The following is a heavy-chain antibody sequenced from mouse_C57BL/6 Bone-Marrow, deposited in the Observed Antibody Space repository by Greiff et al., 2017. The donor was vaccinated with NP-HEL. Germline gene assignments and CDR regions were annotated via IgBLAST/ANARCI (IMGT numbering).Heavy chain of an antibody. D-gene: IGHD2-4*01. Sequence: EVQLVESEGGLVQPGSSMKLSCTASGFTFSDYYMAWVRQVPEKGLEWVANINYDGSSTYYLDSLKSRFIISRDNAKNILYLQMSSLKSEDTATYYCAREGGLRRRTYAMDYWGQGTSVPVSS. V-gene: IGHV5-16*01. CDR3: AREGGLRRRTYAMDY. CDR2: INYDGSST. CDR1: GFTFSDYY. J-gene: IGHJ4*01.